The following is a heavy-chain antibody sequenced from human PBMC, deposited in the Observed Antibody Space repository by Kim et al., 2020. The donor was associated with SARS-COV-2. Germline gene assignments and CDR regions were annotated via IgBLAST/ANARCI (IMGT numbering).Heavy chain of an antibody. CDR2: INHSGST. D-gene: IGHD6-13*01. J-gene: IGHJ4*02. CDR3: ARGRIAAGFDY. V-gene: IGHV4-34*01. Sequence: SETLSLTCAVYGGSFSGYYWSWIRQPPGKGLEWIGEINHSGSTNYNPSLKSRVTISVDTSKNQFSLKLSSVTAADTAVYYCARGRIAAGFDYWGQGTLVTGSS. CDR1: GGSFSGYY.